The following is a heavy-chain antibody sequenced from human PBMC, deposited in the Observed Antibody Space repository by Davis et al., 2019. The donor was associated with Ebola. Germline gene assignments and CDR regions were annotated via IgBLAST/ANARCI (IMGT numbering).Heavy chain of an antibody. Sequence: GESLKISCVTSGFTFSGYGMHWVRQAPGKGLEWVSYISSSGSIIYYADSVKGRFTISRDNTKNSLYLQMNSLRVEDTAVYYCGGWYWGQGTLVTVSS. J-gene: IGHJ4*02. CDR1: GFTFSGYG. D-gene: IGHD2-15*01. V-gene: IGHV3-48*04. CDR2: ISSSGSII. CDR3: GGWY.